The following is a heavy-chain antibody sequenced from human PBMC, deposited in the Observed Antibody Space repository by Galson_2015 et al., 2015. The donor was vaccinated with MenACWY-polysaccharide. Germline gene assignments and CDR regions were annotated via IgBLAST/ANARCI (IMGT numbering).Heavy chain of an antibody. J-gene: IGHJ4*02. CDR1: DYSIRSGYF. CDR2: IFHSGTA. Sequence: ETLSLTCAVSDYSIRSGYFWGWIRQPPGKGLEWIASIFHSGTAYYNPSLKSRVTISVDTSKNQFSLKLSSVTAADTAVYYCARVEKYSGSFYILYWGQGTLVTVSS. CDR3: ARVEKYSGSFYILY. D-gene: IGHD1-26*01. V-gene: IGHV4-38-2*01.